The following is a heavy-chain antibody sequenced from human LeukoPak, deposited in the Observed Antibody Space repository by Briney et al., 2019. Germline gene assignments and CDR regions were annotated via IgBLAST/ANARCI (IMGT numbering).Heavy chain of an antibody. Sequence: ASVRVSCKASGGTFSSYAISWVRQAPGQGLEWMGGIIPIFGTANYAQKFQGRVTITADKSTSTAYMKLSSLRSEDTAVYYCARDYGARGHWGQGTLVTVSS. CDR1: GGTFSSYA. D-gene: IGHD4-17*01. CDR3: ARDYGARGH. V-gene: IGHV1-69*06. J-gene: IGHJ4*02. CDR2: IIPIFGTA.